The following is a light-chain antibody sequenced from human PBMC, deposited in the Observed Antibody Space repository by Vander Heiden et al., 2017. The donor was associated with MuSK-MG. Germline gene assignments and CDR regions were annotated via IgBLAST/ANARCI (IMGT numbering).Light chain of an antibody. CDR1: SSAVGGYHY. J-gene: IGLJ1*01. CDR3: CSYTNSSTSGYV. CDR2: DVS. V-gene: IGLV2-14*03. Sequence: QSALTQPASVSGSPGQSIPISCTGTSSAVGGYHYVSWYQHHPGKAPNLLIYDVSKRPAGVSHRFSCSTSGNSTATTISRLPAEDEADYYYCSYTNSSTSGYVFGTGTKVTVL.